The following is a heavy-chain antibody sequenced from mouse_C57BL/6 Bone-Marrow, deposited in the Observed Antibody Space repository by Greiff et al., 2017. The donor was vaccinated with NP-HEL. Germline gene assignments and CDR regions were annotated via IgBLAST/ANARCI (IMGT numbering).Heavy chain of an antibody. D-gene: IGHD2-3*01. Sequence: QVQLQQPGAELVKPGASVKLSCKASGYTFTSYWMHWVKQRPGQGLEWIGMIHPNSGSTNYNEKLKSKATLTVDKSSSTAYMQLSSLTSEDSAVYYCASDGYYWYFDVWGTGTTVTVSS. J-gene: IGHJ1*03. CDR3: ASDGYYWYFDV. V-gene: IGHV1-64*01. CDR2: IHPNSGST. CDR1: GYTFTSYW.